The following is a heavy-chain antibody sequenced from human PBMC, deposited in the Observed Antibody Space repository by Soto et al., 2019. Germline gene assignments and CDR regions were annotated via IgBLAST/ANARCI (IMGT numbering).Heavy chain of an antibody. CDR3: ARGWTPIDY. D-gene: IGHD2-15*01. CDR2: ISAYNGNT. V-gene: IGHV1-18*01. Sequence: QVQLVQYGAEVKKPGASVKVSCKASGYSCTNFGISWVRQAHGQGLEWMGWISAYNGNTNYAQNFQGRVTMTTDTATSAAYMELRSLRSDDTAVYYCARGWTPIDYWGQGTLVTVSS. CDR1: GYSCTNFG. J-gene: IGHJ4*02.